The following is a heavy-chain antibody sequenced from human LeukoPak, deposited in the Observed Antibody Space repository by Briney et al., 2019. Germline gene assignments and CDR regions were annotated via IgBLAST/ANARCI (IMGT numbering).Heavy chain of an antibody. J-gene: IGHJ3*02. CDR1: EFTFSSYS. Sequence: GGSLRLSCAASEFTFSSYSMNWVRQAPGKGLEWVSSISSSSSYIYYADSVKGRFTISRDNAKNSLYLQMNSLRAEDTAVYYCARAYCSSTSCYTPDAFDIWGQGTMVNVSS. V-gene: IGHV3-21*01. CDR3: ARAYCSSTSCYTPDAFDI. D-gene: IGHD2-2*02. CDR2: ISSSSSYI.